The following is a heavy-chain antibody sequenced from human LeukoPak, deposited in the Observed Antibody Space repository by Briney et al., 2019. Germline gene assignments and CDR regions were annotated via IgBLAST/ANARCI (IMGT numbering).Heavy chain of an antibody. CDR3: ARGYYDFWSGYYPDY. D-gene: IGHD3-3*01. CDR1: GYTFTSYY. V-gene: IGHV1-46*01. CDR2: INPSGGST. J-gene: IGHJ4*02. Sequence: GASVKVSCKASGYTFTSYYMHWVRQAPGQGLEWMGIINPSGGSTSYAQKFQGRVTMTRDTSISTAYMELSRLRSDDTAVYYCARGYYDFWSGYYPDYWGQGTLVTVSS.